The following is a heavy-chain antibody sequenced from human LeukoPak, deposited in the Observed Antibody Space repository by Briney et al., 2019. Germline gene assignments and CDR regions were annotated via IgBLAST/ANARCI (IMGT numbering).Heavy chain of an antibody. CDR1: GFTFSSYS. Sequence: GGSLRLSCAASGFTFSSYSMNWVRQAPGKGLEWVSSISSSSSYIYYADSVKGRFTISRDNGKNSLYLQMNSLRAEDTAVYYCASAGTDYFDYWGQGTLVTVSS. J-gene: IGHJ4*02. V-gene: IGHV3-21*01. CDR3: ASAGTDYFDY. D-gene: IGHD1-1*01. CDR2: ISSSSSYI.